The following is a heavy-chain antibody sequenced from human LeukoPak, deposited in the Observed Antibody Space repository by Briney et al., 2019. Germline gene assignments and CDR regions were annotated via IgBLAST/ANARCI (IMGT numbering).Heavy chain of an antibody. Sequence: GGSLRLSCAASGFTFSDYYMSWIRQAPGKGLEWVSYITSSGSTIYYADSVKGRLTISRDNAENSLYLQMNSLRAEDTAVYYCARDLGSGWTRNWFDPWGQGTLVTVSS. CDR3: ARDLGSGWTRNWFDP. CDR1: GFTFSDYY. CDR2: ITSSGSTI. V-gene: IGHV3-11*01. J-gene: IGHJ5*02. D-gene: IGHD6-19*01.